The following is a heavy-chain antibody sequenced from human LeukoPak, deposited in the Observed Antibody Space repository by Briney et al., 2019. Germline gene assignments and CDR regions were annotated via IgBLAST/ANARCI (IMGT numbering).Heavy chain of an antibody. V-gene: IGHV5-51*01. CDR3: ARVGYYYYYGRDV. Sequence: GESLKISYKCSGYSFTSYWIGWVRQMPGKGLEWMGIIYPGDSDTRYSPSFQGQVTISADKSISTADLQWSSLKASDTAMYYCARVGYYYYYGRDVWGKGTTVTVSS. CDR1: GYSFTSYW. J-gene: IGHJ6*04. CDR2: IYPGDSDT.